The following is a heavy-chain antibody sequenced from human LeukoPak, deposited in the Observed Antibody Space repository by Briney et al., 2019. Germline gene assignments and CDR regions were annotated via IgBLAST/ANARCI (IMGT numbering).Heavy chain of an antibody. D-gene: IGHD1-26*01. Sequence: GGSLRLSCAASGFIFSSYSMSWLRQAPGKGLEWVSYISNSGSTIYYADSVKGRFFISRDNAKNSLYLQMNNLRAEDTAVYYCARAPKFRLVGVPKGPFDPWGQGTLVTVSS. CDR3: ARAPKFRLVGVPKGPFDP. CDR2: ISNSGSTI. J-gene: IGHJ5*02. V-gene: IGHV3-48*04. CDR1: GFIFSSYS.